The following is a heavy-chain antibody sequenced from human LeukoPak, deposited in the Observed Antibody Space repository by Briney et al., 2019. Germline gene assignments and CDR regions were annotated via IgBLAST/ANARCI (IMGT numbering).Heavy chain of an antibody. V-gene: IGHV3-30*02. D-gene: IGHD6-19*01. CDR3: AKELSRRGWYHFDY. Sequence: AGGSLRLSCAASGFTFSSYGMHWVRQAPGKGLEWVAFIRYDGSNKYYEDSVKGRFTISIDNSKNTLYLQMNSLRAEDTAVYYCAKELSRRGWYHFDYWGQGTLVTVSS. CDR2: IRYDGSNK. CDR1: GFTFSSYG. J-gene: IGHJ4*02.